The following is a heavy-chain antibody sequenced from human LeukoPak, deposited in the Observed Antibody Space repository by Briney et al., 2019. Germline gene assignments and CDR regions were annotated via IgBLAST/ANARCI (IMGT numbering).Heavy chain of an antibody. J-gene: IGHJ4*02. CDR1: GFPFNNFA. CDR2: INRDSGST. CDR3: ANEPRGSSSRLIYFDY. V-gene: IGHV3-23*01. Sequence: PGGSLRLSCAASGFPFNNFAMSWVRQAPGKVLEWVSAINRDSGSTYYADSVRGRFTISRDNSKNTLYPHMSSLRAEDTAVYYCANEPRGSSSRLIYFDYWGQGTLVTVSS. D-gene: IGHD6-13*01.